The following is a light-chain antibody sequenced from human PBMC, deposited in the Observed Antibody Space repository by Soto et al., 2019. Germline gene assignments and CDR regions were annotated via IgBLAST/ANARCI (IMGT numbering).Light chain of an antibody. CDR3: YQYNNSPPLT. CDR2: GTS. V-gene: IGKV3-15*01. J-gene: IGKJ4*01. Sequence: EIVMTQSPATLSVSPGERATLFCRASQSVSSNLAWYQQKAGHAPRLLLYGTSTRATGIPARFIGSGSGTDFTLTISSLQSEDFAVYYCYQYNNSPPLTFGGGTKVEIK. CDR1: QSVSSN.